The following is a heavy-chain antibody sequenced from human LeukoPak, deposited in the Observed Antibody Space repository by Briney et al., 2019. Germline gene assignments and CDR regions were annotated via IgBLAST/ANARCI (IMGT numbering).Heavy chain of an antibody. J-gene: IGHJ4*02. CDR3: ARDSVGQWLLPGLFDY. CDR1: GGSFSSYA. D-gene: IGHD6-19*01. CDR2: VIPIFGTA. Sequence: GSSVKVSCKGSGGSFSSYAISWVRQAPGQGLEWVGGVIPIFGTANYAQKFHGRVTITPDKSTSTAYTELSSLRSEDTAVYYCARDSVGQWLLPGLFDYWGQGTLVTVSS. V-gene: IGHV1-69*06.